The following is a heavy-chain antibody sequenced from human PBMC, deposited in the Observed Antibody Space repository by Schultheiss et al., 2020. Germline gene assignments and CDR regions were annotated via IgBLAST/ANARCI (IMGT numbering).Heavy chain of an antibody. J-gene: IGHJ3*02. CDR2: IYTSGST. CDR3: ARDDVAVAGNGAFDI. CDR1: GGSISSGGYY. V-gene: IGHV4-61*02. Sequence: SETLSLTCTVSGGSISSGGYYWSWIRQPAGKGLEWIGRIYTSGSTNYNPSLKSRVTISVDTSKNQFSLKLSSVTAADTAVYYCARDDVAVAGNGAFDIWGQGTMVTVSS. D-gene: IGHD6-19*01.